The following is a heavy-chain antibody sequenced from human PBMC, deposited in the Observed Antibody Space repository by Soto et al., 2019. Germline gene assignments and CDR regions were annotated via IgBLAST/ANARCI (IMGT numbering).Heavy chain of an antibody. J-gene: IGHJ4*02. D-gene: IGHD1-26*01. V-gene: IGHV4-34*01. Sequence: QVQLQQWGAGLLKPSETLSLTCAVYGGSFSGYYWSWIRQPPGKGLEWIGEINHSGSTNYNPSLKSRVTISVDTAKSQSSLTLSSVTAAGTAVYYCARGGAWELRPFDYWGQGTLVTVSS. CDR2: INHSGST. CDR3: ARGGAWELRPFDY. CDR1: GGSFSGYY.